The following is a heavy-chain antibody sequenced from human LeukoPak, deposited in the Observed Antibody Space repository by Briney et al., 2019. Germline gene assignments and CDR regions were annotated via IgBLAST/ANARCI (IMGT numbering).Heavy chain of an antibody. D-gene: IGHD3-10*01. CDR3: ARDSGYLRLGMDV. V-gene: IGHV4-31*03. CDR1: GGSISSGGYY. J-gene: IGHJ6*02. Sequence: SETLSLTCTVSGGSISSGGYYWSWIRQHPGNGLEWIGYIYYSGSTYYNPSLKSRVTISVDTSKNQFSLKLSSVTAADTAVYYCARDSGYLRLGMDVWGQGTTVTVSS. CDR2: IYYSGST.